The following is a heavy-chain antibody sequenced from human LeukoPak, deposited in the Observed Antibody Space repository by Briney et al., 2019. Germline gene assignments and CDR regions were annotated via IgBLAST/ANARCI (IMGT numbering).Heavy chain of an antibody. V-gene: IGHV4-59*01. CDR3: ARGGLTTWYGGDY. CDR2: IYSTGNT. D-gene: IGHD3-16*01. CDR1: GGSISTYY. J-gene: IGHJ4*02. Sequence: SETLSLTCTVSGGSISTYYWTWIRQPPGKGLEWFGYIYSTGNTFYNPSLKSRVTMSVDTSKNQFSLKLISVTAADTAVYYCARGGLTTWYGGDYWGQGTLVTVSS.